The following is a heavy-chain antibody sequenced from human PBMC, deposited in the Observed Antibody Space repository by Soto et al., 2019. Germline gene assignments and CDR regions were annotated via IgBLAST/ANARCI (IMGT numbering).Heavy chain of an antibody. CDR1: GGSISSSSYY. CDR2: IYYSGST. J-gene: IGHJ4*02. Sequence: SETLSLTCTVSGGSISSSSYYWGWIRQPPGKGLEWIGSIYYSGSTYYNPSLKSRVTISVDTSKNQFSLKLSSVTAADTAVYYCARLSLGDIVADEIRTTFDYWGQGTLVTVSS. D-gene: IGHD5-12*01. CDR3: ARLSLGDIVADEIRTTFDY. V-gene: IGHV4-39*01.